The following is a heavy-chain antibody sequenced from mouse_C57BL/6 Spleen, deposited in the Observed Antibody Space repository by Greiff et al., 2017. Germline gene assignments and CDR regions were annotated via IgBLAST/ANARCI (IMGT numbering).Heavy chain of an antibody. CDR3: ARAPTGRPLGC. D-gene: IGHD4-1*02. Sequence: VQLQQSGPELVKPGASVKISCKASGYTFTDYYMNWVKQSHGKSLEWIGDINPNNGGTSYNQKFKGKATLTVDKSSSTAYMELRSLTSEDAAVYYCARAPTGRPLGCWGQGTTLTVSS. V-gene: IGHV1-26*01. CDR2: INPNNGGT. CDR1: GYTFTDYY. J-gene: IGHJ2*01.